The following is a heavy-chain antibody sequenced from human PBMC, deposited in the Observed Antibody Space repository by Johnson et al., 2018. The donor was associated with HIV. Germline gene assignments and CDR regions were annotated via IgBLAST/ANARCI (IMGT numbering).Heavy chain of an antibody. V-gene: IGHV3-15*01. CDR3: ARQTLRAFDI. CDR2: IKSKTDGGTT. Sequence: VQLVESGGGLVQPGGSLRLSCAASGFTLSSYDIHWVRQATGKGLEWVGRIKSKTDGGTTDYAAPVKGRFTISRDDSKNTLYLQMNSLRAEDTALYYCARQTLRAFDIWGQGTMVTVSS. CDR1: GFTLSSYD. J-gene: IGHJ3*02.